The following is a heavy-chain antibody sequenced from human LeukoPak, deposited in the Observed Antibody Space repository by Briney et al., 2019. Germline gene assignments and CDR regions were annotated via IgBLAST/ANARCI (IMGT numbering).Heavy chain of an antibody. Sequence: SVKVSCKASGGTFSSYAISWVRQAPGQGLEWMGRIIPILGIANYAQKFQGRVTITADKSTSTAYMELSSLRSEDTAVYYCARPAVLYGMDVWGQGTTVTVSS. D-gene: IGHD3-10*01. J-gene: IGHJ6*02. CDR2: IIPILGIA. CDR3: ARPAVLYGMDV. V-gene: IGHV1-69*04. CDR1: GGTFSSYA.